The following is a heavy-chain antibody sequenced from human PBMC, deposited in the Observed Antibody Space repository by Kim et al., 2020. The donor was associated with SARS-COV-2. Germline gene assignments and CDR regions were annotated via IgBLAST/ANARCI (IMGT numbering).Heavy chain of an antibody. D-gene: IGHD5-12*01. Sequence: SVKVSCKASGGTFSSYAISWVRQAPGQGLEWMGGIIPIFGTANYAQKFQGRVTITADESTSTAYMELSSLRSEDTAVYYCARTPVEMATICYYYYGMDVWGQGTTVTVSS. CDR2: IIPIFGTA. CDR1: GGTFSSYA. CDR3: ARTPVEMATICYYYYGMDV. V-gene: IGHV1-69*13. J-gene: IGHJ6*02.